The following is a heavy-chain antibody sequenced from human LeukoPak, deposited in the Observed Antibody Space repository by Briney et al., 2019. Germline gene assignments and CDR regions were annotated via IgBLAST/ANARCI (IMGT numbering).Heavy chain of an antibody. D-gene: IGHD2-2*01. Sequence: GGSLRLSCAASGFTFSSYAMHWVRQAPGKGLEWVAVISYDGSNKYYADSVKGRFTISRDNSKNTLYLQLNSLRAEDTAVYYCAREDIVVVPAAQDLNYYYYGMDVWGQGTTVTVSS. V-gene: IGHV3-30*04. CDR1: GFTFSSYA. CDR2: ISYDGSNK. CDR3: AREDIVVVPAAQDLNYYYYGMDV. J-gene: IGHJ6*02.